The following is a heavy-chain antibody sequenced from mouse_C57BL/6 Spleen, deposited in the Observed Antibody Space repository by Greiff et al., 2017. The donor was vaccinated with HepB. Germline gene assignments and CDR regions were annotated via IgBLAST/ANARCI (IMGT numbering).Heavy chain of an antibody. CDR2: ISNGGGST. J-gene: IGHJ1*03. CDR1: GFTFSDYY. V-gene: IGHV5-12*01. D-gene: IGHD1-1*01. CDR3: ARQITTVVAWYFDV. Sequence: EVQVVESGGGLVQPGGSLKLSCAASGFTFSDYYMYWVRQTPEKRLEWVAYISNGGGSTYYPDTVKGRFTISRDNAKNTLYLQMSRLKSEDTAMYYCARQITTVVAWYFDVWGTGTTVTVSS.